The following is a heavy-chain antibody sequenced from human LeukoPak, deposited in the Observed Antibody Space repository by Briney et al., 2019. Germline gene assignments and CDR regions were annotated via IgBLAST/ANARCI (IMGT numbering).Heavy chain of an antibody. J-gene: IGHJ4*02. CDR3: ARGRVDYYFDY. Sequence: GGSLRLSCSASGFTFSNYAMHWVRQAPGKGLEYVSTISSNGGSTYYADSVKGRVTTSRDNSKNTLYLQMSSLRPEDTAVYYCARGRVDYYFDYWGQGTLVTVSS. D-gene: IGHD3-3*01. CDR2: ISSNGGST. V-gene: IGHV3-64D*09. CDR1: GFTFSNYA.